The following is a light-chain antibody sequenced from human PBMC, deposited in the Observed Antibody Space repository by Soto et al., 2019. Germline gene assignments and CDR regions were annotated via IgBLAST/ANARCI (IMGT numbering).Light chain of an antibody. J-gene: IGKJ2*01. CDR3: QHYNNWPHT. CDR1: QSVSSNS. CDR2: GAS. Sequence: EIVLTQSPGALSLSPGQRATLSCRAGQSVSSNSLAWYQQKPGQAPRLLIYGASNRAIGISDRFSGSRSGTDFTLTISRLEPEDSAVYYCQHYNNWPHTFGQGTKLEI. V-gene: IGKV3-20*01.